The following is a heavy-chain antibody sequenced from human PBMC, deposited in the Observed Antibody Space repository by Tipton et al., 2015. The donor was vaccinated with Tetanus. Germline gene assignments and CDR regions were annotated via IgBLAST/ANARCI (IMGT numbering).Heavy chain of an antibody. J-gene: IGHJ6*02. V-gene: IGHV4-39*01. CDR1: GGSISSSSYY. D-gene: IGHD4-17*01. CDR2: IYYSVST. Sequence: TMSLTCTVSGGSISSSSYYWGWIRQPPGKGLEWIGSIYYSVSTYYNPSLKSRVTISVDTPKNQFSLKLSSVTAADTAVYYCARQSYGDYYYYGMDVWGQGTTVTVSS. CDR3: ARQSYGDYYYYGMDV.